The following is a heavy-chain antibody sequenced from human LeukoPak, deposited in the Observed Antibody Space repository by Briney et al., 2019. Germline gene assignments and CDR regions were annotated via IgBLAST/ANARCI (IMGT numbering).Heavy chain of an antibody. Sequence: PGVSLRRSCAASGFTFSSYWMSRVRQAPGKGLEWVANIKQDGSEKYYVDSVKGRFTISRDNAKNSLYLQMNSLRAEDTAVYYCARMVAGLDYWGQGTLVTVS. J-gene: IGHJ4*02. CDR3: ARMVAGLDY. V-gene: IGHV3-7*01. D-gene: IGHD6-19*01. CDR2: IKQDGSEK. CDR1: GFTFSSYW.